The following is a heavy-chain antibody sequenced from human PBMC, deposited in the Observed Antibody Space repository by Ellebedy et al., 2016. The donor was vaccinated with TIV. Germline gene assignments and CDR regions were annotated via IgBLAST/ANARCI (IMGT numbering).Heavy chain of an antibody. V-gene: IGHV3-23*01. D-gene: IGHD1-26*01. CDR1: GFTFSSHA. CDR3: ASLPLPATVGYYRIGVDV. CDR2: ISDDAGRT. Sequence: GGSLRLSCAASGFTFSSHAMSWVRQAPGKGLQWVSGISDDAGRTYYAESVKGRFTISRDNSRSTLFLQMHSLRAEDTAIYYCASLPLPATVGYYRIGVDVWGQGTAVTVSS. J-gene: IGHJ6*02.